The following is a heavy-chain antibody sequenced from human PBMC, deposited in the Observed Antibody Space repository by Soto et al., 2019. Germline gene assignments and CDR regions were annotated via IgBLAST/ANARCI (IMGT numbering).Heavy chain of an antibody. CDR2: IYSDGST. D-gene: IGHD3-10*01. V-gene: IGHV3-66*01. Sequence: LRLSCAASGFTVSNNYMSWVRQAPGKGLEWVSVIYSDGSTYYADSVKGRFTISRDNSKNTLYLQMNSLRAEDTAVYYCARDRVGGYYNDYFDYWGQGTLVTVSS. J-gene: IGHJ4*02. CDR1: GFTVSNNY. CDR3: ARDRVGGYYNDYFDY.